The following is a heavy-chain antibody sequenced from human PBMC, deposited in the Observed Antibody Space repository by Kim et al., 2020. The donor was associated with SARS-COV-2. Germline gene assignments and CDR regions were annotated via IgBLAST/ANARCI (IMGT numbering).Heavy chain of an antibody. CDR2: IYSGGST. Sequence: GGSLSLSCAASGFTVSSNYMSWVRQAPGKGLEWVSLIYSGGSTYYADSVKGRFTISRDISKNTLYLQMNSLRAEDTAVYYCAGAMVRGVIITGGMDVWG. D-gene: IGHD3-10*01. J-gene: IGHJ6*02. V-gene: IGHV3-53*01. CDR1: GFTVSSNY. CDR3: AGAMVRGVIITGGMDV.